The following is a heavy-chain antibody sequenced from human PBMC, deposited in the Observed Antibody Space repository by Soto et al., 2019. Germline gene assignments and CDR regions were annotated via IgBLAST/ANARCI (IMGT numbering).Heavy chain of an antibody. CDR1: GYGFTSYW. Sequence: GESLKISCKGSGYGFTSYWISWVRQMPGKGLEWMGRIDPSDSYTNYSPSFQGHVTISADKSISTAYLQWSSLRASDTAMYYCATINTDSSGYDYWGQGTLVTVS. D-gene: IGHD6-19*01. CDR3: ATINTDSSGYDY. CDR2: IDPSDSYT. V-gene: IGHV5-10-1*01. J-gene: IGHJ4*02.